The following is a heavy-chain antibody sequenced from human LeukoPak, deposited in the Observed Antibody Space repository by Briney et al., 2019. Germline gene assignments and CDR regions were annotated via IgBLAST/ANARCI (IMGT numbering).Heavy chain of an antibody. Sequence: GRSLRLSCAASGFTFSSYGMHWVRQAPGKGLVWVSRISGDGSSTTYVDSVMGRFTISRDNAKNTLYLQLNSVRAEDTAVYYCARGNIAAAGIHYWGQGTLVIVSS. D-gene: IGHD6-13*01. V-gene: IGHV3-74*01. J-gene: IGHJ4*02. CDR1: GFTFSSYG. CDR3: ARGNIAAAGIHY. CDR2: ISGDGSST.